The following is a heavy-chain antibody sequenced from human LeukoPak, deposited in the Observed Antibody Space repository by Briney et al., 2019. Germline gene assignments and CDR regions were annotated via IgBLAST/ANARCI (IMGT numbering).Heavy chain of an antibody. D-gene: IGHD6-19*01. CDR3: ARGLAPGWGYYHYYMDV. V-gene: IGHV4-34*01. CDR1: GGSFSGYY. J-gene: IGHJ6*03. CDR2: IYHSGST. Sequence: SETLSLTCAVYGGSFSGYYWGWIRQPPGKGLEWIGSIYHSGSTYYNPSLKSRVTILVDTSKNQFSLKLSSVTAADTAVYYCARGLAPGWGYYHYYMDVWGKGTTVTISS.